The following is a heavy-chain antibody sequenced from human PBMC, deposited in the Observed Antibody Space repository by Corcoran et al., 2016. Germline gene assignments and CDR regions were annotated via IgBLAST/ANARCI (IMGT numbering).Heavy chain of an antibody. J-gene: IGHJ4*02. CDR2: VKSRADGETT. D-gene: IGHD1-7*01. CDR1: GITFTNAW. V-gene: IGHV3-15*07. CDR3: TADVAEGGTTTGFDY. Sequence: EVQLVESGGGVVQPGGSLRLSWAASGITFTNAWMSWVRQATGQGLEWVGRVKSRADGETTDYAAPGKGRFTISRDDSKSMVFLQLNSLKTEDTAVYYCTADVAEGGTTTGFDYWGQGTLVSVSS.